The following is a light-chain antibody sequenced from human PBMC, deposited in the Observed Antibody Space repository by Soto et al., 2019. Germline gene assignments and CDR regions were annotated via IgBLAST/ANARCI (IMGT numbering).Light chain of an antibody. CDR3: QQYGSSPPIT. Sequence: EIVMTQSPVTLCVSPGERATLSCRASQSVSINLAWYQQKPGQAPRLLIYGASSRATGIPDRFSGSGSGTDFTLTISRLEPEDFAVYYCQQYGSSPPITFGQGTRLEI. CDR2: GAS. CDR1: QSVSIN. J-gene: IGKJ5*01. V-gene: IGKV3-20*01.